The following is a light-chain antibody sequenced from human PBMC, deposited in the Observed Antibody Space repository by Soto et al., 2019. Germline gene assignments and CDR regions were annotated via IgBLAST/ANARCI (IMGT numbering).Light chain of an antibody. CDR1: QDISNY. CDR3: QQYDNLPLT. CDR2: EAS. J-gene: IGKJ4*01. V-gene: IGKV1-33*01. Sequence: DIQMTQSPSSLSASVVDRVTITFQASQDISNYLNWYQQKPGKAPKLLIYEASNLETGVPSRFSGSGSGTDFTFNISSLQPEDIATYYCQQYDNLPLTFGGGTKVDIK.